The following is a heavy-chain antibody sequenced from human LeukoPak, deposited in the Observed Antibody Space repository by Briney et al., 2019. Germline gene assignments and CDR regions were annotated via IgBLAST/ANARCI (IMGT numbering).Heavy chain of an antibody. CDR2: ISGSGDST. D-gene: IGHD4-11*01. Sequence: GGSLRLSCAASGFTFINYAMTWFGQAPGKGLEWVSAISGSGDSTFNSDSVKGRFTISRDNSKNTLYLQMNSLRAEDTALYYCATSTVAKYDYWGQGTLVAVSS. CDR3: ATSTVAKYDY. V-gene: IGHV3-23*01. CDR1: GFTFINYA. J-gene: IGHJ4*02.